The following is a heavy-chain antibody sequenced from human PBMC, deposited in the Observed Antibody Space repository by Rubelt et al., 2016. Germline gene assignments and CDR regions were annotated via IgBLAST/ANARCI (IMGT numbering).Heavy chain of an antibody. J-gene: IGHJ4*02. V-gene: IGHV4-34*01. Sequence: QVQLQQWGAGLLKPSETLSLTCAVYGGSFSGYYWSWIRQPPGTGLEWIGEINHSGSTNYNPSLTSQINISVDTSKNQFALKLSSVTAADTAVYYCACLKPTYYYDREYWGQGTLVTVSS. D-gene: IGHD3-22*01. CDR1: GGSFSGYY. CDR3: ACLKPTYYYDREY. CDR2: INHSGST.